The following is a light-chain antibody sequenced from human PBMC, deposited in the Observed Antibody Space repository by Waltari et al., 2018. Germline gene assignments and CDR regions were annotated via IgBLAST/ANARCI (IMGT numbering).Light chain of an antibody. Sequence: SYELTQPPSVSVAPGKTATLTRGGDNIEVQSVHWYQQKPGQAPILVMHYDSDRPSGIPERFAGSNSGDTATLTISRVEAGDEADYYCQVWDRNTDHAIFGGGTKLTVL. J-gene: IGLJ2*01. CDR1: NIEVQS. CDR3: QVWDRNTDHAI. CDR2: YDS. V-gene: IGLV3-21*04.